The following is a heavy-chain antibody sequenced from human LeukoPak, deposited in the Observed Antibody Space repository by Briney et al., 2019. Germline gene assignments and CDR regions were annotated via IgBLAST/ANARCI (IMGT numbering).Heavy chain of an antibody. J-gene: IGHJ4*02. CDR2: IHPGVGSS. CDR1: GYTFTSYN. Sequence: GASVKVSCKASGYTFTSYNMHWVRQAPGQGLEWMGIIHPGVGSSSYARQFQGRLTMTRDTSTSTVHMELSSLRSEDTAVYYCARRDLTIVTTRGFVYWGQGTLVTVSS. D-gene: IGHD4-11*01. CDR3: ARRDLTIVTTRGFVY. V-gene: IGHV1-46*01.